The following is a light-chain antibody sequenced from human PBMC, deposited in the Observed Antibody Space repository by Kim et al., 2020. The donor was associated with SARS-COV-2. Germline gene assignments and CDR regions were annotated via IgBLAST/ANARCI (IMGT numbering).Light chain of an antibody. Sequence: EIVLTQSPGTLSLSPGERATLSCRASQSVSSSNLAWYQQKPGQAPRVLIYGASSMATGIPDRFSGSGSGTDFTLTISRLEPEDFAVYYCQQYGNSPYTFGQGTKLEI. V-gene: IGKV3-20*01. CDR3: QQYGNSPYT. J-gene: IGKJ2*01. CDR2: GAS. CDR1: QSVSSSN.